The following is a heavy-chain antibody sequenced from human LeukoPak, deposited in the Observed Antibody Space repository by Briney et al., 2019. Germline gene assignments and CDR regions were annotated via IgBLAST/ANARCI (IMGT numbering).Heavy chain of an antibody. Sequence: SETLSLTCTVSGGSISSYYWSWIRQPPGKGLEWIGYIYYSGSTNYNPSLKSRVTISVDTSKNQFFLKLSSVTAADTAVYYCARGSDFWSGYYPYNWFDPWGQGTLVTVSS. D-gene: IGHD3-3*01. CDR1: GGSISSYY. CDR2: IYYSGST. CDR3: ARGSDFWSGYYPYNWFDP. J-gene: IGHJ5*02. V-gene: IGHV4-59*01.